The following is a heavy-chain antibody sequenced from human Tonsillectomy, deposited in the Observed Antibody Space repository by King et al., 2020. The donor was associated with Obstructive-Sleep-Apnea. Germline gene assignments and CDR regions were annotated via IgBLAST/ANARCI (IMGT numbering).Heavy chain of an antibody. CDR2: LSASGDSS. CDR1: GFSFSNYA. CDR3: AKDPAYYDSSGYYSGAYYFDS. V-gene: IGHV3-23*04. Sequence: VQLVESGGCLVQPGGSLRLSCAASGFSFSNYAMTLVLQAPGMWLAWVSFLSASGDSSYYTDSVKGRFTISRDNSKNTLYLQMNSLRAEDTAIYYCAKDPAYYDSSGYYSGAYYFDSWGQGTLVTVSS. D-gene: IGHD3-22*01. J-gene: IGHJ4*02.